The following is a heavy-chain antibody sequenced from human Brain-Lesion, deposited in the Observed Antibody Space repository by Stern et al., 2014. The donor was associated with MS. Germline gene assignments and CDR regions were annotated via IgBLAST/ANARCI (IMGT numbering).Heavy chain of an antibody. J-gene: IGHJ4*02. Sequence: VQLVESGPGLVKPSQTLSLTCTVSGCSISSGNYYWSWIRPHPGKGLEWIGSVYHSGSTYYNPPLKSRVTTSVDTSKNQFSLKLTSVTAADTAVYYCARGSREVLLPRFYFAQWGQGALVTVSS. V-gene: IGHV4-31*03. CDR2: VYHSGST. CDR1: GCSISSGNYY. D-gene: IGHD3-3*01. CDR3: ARGSREVLLPRFYFAQ.